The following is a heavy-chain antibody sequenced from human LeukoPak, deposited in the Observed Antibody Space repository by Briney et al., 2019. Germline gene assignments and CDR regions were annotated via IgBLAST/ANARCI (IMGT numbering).Heavy chain of an antibody. D-gene: IGHD7-27*01. Sequence: SETLSLTCTVSGSSISSSSYYWGWIRQPPGKGLEWIGSIYYSGSTYYNPSLKSRVTISVDTSKNQFSLKLSSVTAADTAVYYCARVITGDFYYYYYMDVWGKGTTVTVSS. CDR3: ARVITGDFYYYYYMDV. CDR1: GSSISSSSYY. CDR2: IYYSGST. V-gene: IGHV4-39*07. J-gene: IGHJ6*03.